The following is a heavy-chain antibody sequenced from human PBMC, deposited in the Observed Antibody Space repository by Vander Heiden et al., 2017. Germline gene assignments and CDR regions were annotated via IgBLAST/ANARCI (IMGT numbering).Heavy chain of an antibody. J-gene: IGHJ4*02. D-gene: IGHD1-26*01. V-gene: IGHV4-39*01. CDR2: FYYSGRT. CDR1: GGSSSSSSYY. Sequence: QLQLQESGPGLVKPSETLSLTCTVSGGSSSSSSYYWGWIGQPPGKGLEWIGSFYYSGRTYYNPSLKSRVTISVDTSKNQFSLKLSSVTAADTAVYYCARHPLREGNYFDYWGQGTLVTVSS. CDR3: ARHPLREGNYFDY.